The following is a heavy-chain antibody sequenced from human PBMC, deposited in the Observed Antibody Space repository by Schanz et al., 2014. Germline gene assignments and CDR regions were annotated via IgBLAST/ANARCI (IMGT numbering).Heavy chain of an antibody. D-gene: IGHD3-22*01. CDR2: IKEDGSVK. Sequence: EVQLAESGGGLVQPGGSLRLSCAASTFTFSSDWMSWVRQAPGKGLEWVANIKEDGSVKDYVDSVKGRFTISRDNSKNTVHLQMSSLRVEDTAVYYCARVDSSGYFFDNWGQGTRXTVSS. CDR1: TFTFSSDW. J-gene: IGHJ4*02. CDR3: ARVDSSGYFFDN. V-gene: IGHV3-7*05.